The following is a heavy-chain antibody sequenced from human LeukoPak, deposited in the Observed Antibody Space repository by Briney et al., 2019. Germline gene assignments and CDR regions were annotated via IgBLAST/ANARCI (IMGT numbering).Heavy chain of an antibody. CDR1: GFTFGSYG. D-gene: IGHD3-22*01. CDR3: ARGAYYYED. J-gene: IGHJ4*02. CDR2: IWYDGSNK. Sequence: PGGSLRLSCDASGFTFGSYGMNWVRQAPGKGLEWVAVIWYDGSNKYYADSVKGRFTISRDNSKNTLYLQMNSLRAEDTAVYYCARGAYYYEDWGQGTLVTVSS. V-gene: IGHV3-33*08.